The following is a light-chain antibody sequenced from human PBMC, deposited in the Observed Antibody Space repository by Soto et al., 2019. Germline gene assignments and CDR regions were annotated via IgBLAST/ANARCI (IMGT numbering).Light chain of an antibody. CDR1: QEISKY. Sequence: DIQMIQSPSSLSASVGDRVTITCQASQEISKYLNWYQQKPGKAPKLLIYDASNLERGVPSRFSGRGSGTVFTFTISSLQPEDFATYYCQQYDHLPRTFGRGTKVEIK. J-gene: IGKJ1*01. CDR2: DAS. CDR3: QQYDHLPRT. V-gene: IGKV1-33*01.